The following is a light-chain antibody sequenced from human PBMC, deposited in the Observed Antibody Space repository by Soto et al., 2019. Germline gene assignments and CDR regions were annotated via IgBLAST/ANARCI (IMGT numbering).Light chain of an antibody. CDR2: DAY. Sequence: EIVLTQSPATLPLSPGERATLSCRASQSVSSYLAWYQQKPGQAPRLLIYDAYNRATGIPARFSGSGSGTDFTLTISSREPEDFAVYYCQQRSNWAPYTFGQGTKLEIK. CDR3: QQRSNWAPYT. J-gene: IGKJ2*01. V-gene: IGKV3-11*01. CDR1: QSVSSY.